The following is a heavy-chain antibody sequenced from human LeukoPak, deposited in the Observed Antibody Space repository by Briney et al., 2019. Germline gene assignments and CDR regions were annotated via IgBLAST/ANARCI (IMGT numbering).Heavy chain of an antibody. Sequence: GGSLSLSCAASGFTFSSYSMNWGRQSPEKGLEWISFINPSGSSISYADSVRGRFTISRDNAKNSVYLQMSSLRAEDTAVYYCARGGALGPDYWGQGTLVTVSS. CDR1: GFTFSSYS. CDR2: INPSGSSI. CDR3: ARGGALGPDY. J-gene: IGHJ4*02. D-gene: IGHD1-26*01. V-gene: IGHV3-48*04.